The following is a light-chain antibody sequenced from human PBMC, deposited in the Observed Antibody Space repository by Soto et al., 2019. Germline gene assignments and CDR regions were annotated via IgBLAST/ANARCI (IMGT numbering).Light chain of an antibody. CDR2: DDS. V-gene: IGLV1-51*01. Sequence: QSVLTQPPSVSAAPGQKVTISCSGSSSNIGSTYVSWYRHLPGTAPKLLIYDDSNRPSGIPDRFSGSKSGTSATLGITGLQTGDEADYYCGTWDSSLIAGVFGTGTKLTVL. CDR3: GTWDSSLIAGV. CDR1: SSNIGSTY. J-gene: IGLJ1*01.